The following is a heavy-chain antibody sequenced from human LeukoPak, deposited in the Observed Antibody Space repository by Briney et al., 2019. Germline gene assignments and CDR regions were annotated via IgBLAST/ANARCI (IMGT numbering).Heavy chain of an antibody. CDR2: IYYGGSIE. D-gene: IGHD2/OR15-2a*01. Sequence: GGSLRLSCAASGFTFSSYGMHWVRQAPGKGLEWVAVIYYGGSIEYYADSVRGRFTISRDNSKKTLYLQMNSLRPEDTAVYYCAKDGGEYYTSSSCYYYYMDVWGKGTTVTVSS. CDR3: AKDGGEYYTSSSCYYYYMDV. J-gene: IGHJ6*03. CDR1: GFTFSSYG. V-gene: IGHV3-30*18.